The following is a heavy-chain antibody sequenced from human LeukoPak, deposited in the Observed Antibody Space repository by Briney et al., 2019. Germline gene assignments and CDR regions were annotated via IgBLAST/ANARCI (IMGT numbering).Heavy chain of an antibody. CDR1: GGSINSSSYY. CDR3: ARGTLEGYYDSSGYYYDPPNFDY. J-gene: IGHJ4*02. Sequence: SETLSLTCTVSGGSINSSSYYWGWIRQPPGKGLEWIGSIYYSGSTYYNPSLKSRVTISVDTSKNQFSLKLSSVTAADTAVYYCARGTLEGYYDSSGYYYDPPNFDYWGQGTLVTVSS. V-gene: IGHV4-39*07. D-gene: IGHD3-22*01. CDR2: IYYSGST.